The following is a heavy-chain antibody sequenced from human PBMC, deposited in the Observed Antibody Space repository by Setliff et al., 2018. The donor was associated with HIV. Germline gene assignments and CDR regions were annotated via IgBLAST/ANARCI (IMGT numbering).Heavy chain of an antibody. CDR2: IIPIFGTT. J-gene: IGHJ6*02. Sequence: SVKVSCKASGGTFSTHAINWVRQAPGQGLEWMGGIIPIFGTTHYAQKFQGRVTITTDESTNTAYMELGSLRSENTAVYYCASVPMEYSGYNSDSGSYYYHYGLDVWGQGTTVT. D-gene: IGHD5-12*01. CDR3: ASVPMEYSGYNSDSGSYYYHYGLDV. CDR1: GGTFSTHA. V-gene: IGHV1-69*05.